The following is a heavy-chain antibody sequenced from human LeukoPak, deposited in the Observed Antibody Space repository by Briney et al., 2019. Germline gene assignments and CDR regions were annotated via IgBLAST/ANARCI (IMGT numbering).Heavy chain of an antibody. CDR1: GFTFSSYA. CDR3: AKVGIFAPIYYFDY. D-gene: IGHD3-3*01. CDR2: ISGSGGST. Sequence: GGSLRLSCAASGFTFSSYAMSWVRQAPGKGLEWVSAISGSGGSTYYADSVKGRFSISRDNSKNTLYLQMNSLRAEDTAVYYCAKVGIFAPIYYFDYWGQGTLVTVSS. V-gene: IGHV3-23*01. J-gene: IGHJ4*02.